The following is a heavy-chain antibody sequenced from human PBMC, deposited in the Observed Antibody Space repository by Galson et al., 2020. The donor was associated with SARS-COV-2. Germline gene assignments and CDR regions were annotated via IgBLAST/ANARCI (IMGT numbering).Heavy chain of an antibody. CDR2: ISYDGSNE. D-gene: IGHD1-26*01. Sequence: GGSLRLSCAASGFTFSGYAIHWVRQAPGKGLEWVAVISYDGSNEYYADSVKGRFTISRDNSKNTLYLQMNSLRAEDTAVYYCARATSGSYYYFGMDVWGQGTTGTVSS. V-gene: IGHV3-30*04. CDR1: GFTFSGYA. J-gene: IGHJ6*02. CDR3: ARATSGSYYYFGMDV.